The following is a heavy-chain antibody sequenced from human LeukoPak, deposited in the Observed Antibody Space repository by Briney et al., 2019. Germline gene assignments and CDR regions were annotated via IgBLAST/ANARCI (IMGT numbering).Heavy chain of an antibody. CDR3: AKSHSVEQRGYFDY. Sequence: GGSLRLSCAASGFTFTTYAMSWVRQAPGKGLEWVSTIANSGGSTYFADSVKGRFTISRDNSKNTLYLQMNSLRAEDMAVYYCAKSHSVEQRGYFDYWGQGTLVTVSS. D-gene: IGHD1/OR15-1a*01. J-gene: IGHJ4*02. CDR2: IANSGGST. V-gene: IGHV3-23*01. CDR1: GFTFTTYA.